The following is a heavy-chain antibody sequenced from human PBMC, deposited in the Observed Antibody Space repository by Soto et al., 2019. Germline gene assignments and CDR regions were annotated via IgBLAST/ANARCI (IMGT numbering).Heavy chain of an antibody. V-gene: IGHV4-34*01. D-gene: IGHD3-10*01. CDR1: GGSFSGYY. J-gene: IGHJ6*03. Sequence: PSETLSLTCAVYGGSFSGYYWSWIRQPPGKGLEWIGEINHSGSTNYNPSLKSRVTISVDTSKNQFSLKLSSVTAADTAVYYCARAAGAGTGYYYYMDVWGKGTTVTVSS. CDR3: ARAAGAGTGYYYYMDV. CDR2: INHSGST.